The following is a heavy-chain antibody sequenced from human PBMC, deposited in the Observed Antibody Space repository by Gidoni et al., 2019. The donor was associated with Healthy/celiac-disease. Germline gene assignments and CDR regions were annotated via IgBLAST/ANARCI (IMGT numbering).Heavy chain of an antibody. J-gene: IGHJ4*02. CDR2: IYYRGST. D-gene: IGHD1-26*01. Sequence: QLQLQESGPGLVKPSETLSLTCTVSGGSISSSSYYWGWIRQPPGKGLEWIGSIYYRGSTYYNPSLKSRVTISVDTSKNQVSLKLSSVTAADTAVYYCARHGVEWELPRGSSGEIDYWGQGTLVTVSS. V-gene: IGHV4-39*01. CDR1: GGSISSSSYY. CDR3: ARHGVEWELPRGSSGEIDY.